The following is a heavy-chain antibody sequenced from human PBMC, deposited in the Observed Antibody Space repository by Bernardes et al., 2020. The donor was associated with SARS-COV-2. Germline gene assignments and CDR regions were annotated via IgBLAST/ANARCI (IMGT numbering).Heavy chain of an antibody. Sequence: SETLSLTCTVSGGSLSSSTYYWGWIRQPPGKGLEWIGSIYYSGSTYYSPSLKSRVTISVDTSKNQFSLKLHSVTAADTAVYYCARLGAGMSEGFDYWGQGTLVTVSS. CDR2: IYYSGST. CDR3: ARLGAGMSEGFDY. J-gene: IGHJ4*02. V-gene: IGHV4-39*01. CDR1: GGSLSSSTYY.